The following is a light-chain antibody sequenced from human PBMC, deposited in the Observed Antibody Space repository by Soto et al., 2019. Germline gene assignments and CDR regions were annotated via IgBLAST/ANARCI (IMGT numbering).Light chain of an antibody. Sequence: DIQVTKSPSTLSASVGNRVTITCRASQSISSWLAWYQQKPGKAPKLLIYDVSSLESGVPSRFSGSGSGTEFTLTISSLEPEEFAVYYCQQCYDWPRITSGQGTRPE. CDR2: DVS. CDR1: QSISSW. CDR3: QQCYDWPRIT. J-gene: IGKJ5*01. V-gene: IGKV1-5*01.